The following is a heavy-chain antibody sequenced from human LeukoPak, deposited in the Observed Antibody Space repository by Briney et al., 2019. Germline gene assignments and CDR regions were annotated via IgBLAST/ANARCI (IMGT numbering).Heavy chain of an antibody. V-gene: IGHV4-4*02. D-gene: IGHD6-19*01. CDR1: GGSISSSNW. CDR3: ARVAWEKQWLASDY. Sequence: SETLSLTCAVSGGSISSSNWWSWVRQPPGKGLEWIGEIYHSGSTNYNPSLKSRVTISVDQSKNQFSLKLSSVTAADTAVYYCARVAWEKQWLASDYWGQGTLVTVSS. J-gene: IGHJ4*02. CDR2: IYHSGST.